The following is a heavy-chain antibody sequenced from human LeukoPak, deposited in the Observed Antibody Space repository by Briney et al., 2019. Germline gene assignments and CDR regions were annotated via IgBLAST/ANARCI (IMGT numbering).Heavy chain of an antibody. D-gene: IGHD3-9*01. CDR2: ISGYNGNT. J-gene: IGHJ4*02. Sequence: ASVKVSCKASGYTFTSYGVSWVRQAPGQGLEWMGWISGYNGNTNYAQKFQGRVTMTTEIFTSTAYMELRSLRSDDMAAYYCARALYGDILTGMPQPYYFDYWGQGTLVTVSS. CDR1: GYTFTSYG. CDR3: ARALYGDILTGMPQPYYFDY. V-gene: IGHV1-18*03.